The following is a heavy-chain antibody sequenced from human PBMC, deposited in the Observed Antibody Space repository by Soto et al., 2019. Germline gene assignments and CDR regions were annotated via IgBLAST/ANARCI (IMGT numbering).Heavy chain of an antibody. V-gene: IGHV1-18*04. CDR3: ASIGQHNWFDP. CDR2: INAYNGDT. D-gene: IGHD3-10*01. Sequence: GASVKVSCKASGFTFTSYGINWVRQAPGQGLEWMGWINAYNGDTNYAQKLQGRLTMTTDTSTSTAYMELRSLRSDDTAVYYCASIGQHNWFDPWGQGTPVTVSS. CDR1: GFTFTSYG. J-gene: IGHJ5*02.